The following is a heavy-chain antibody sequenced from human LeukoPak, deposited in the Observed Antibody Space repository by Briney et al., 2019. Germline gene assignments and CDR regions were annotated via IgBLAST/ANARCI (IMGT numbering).Heavy chain of an antibody. CDR3: ARDGGSANAFDI. CDR1: GFTLSSYS. D-gene: IGHD3-16*01. J-gene: IGHJ3*02. CDR2: ISSSSSYI. V-gene: IGHV3-21*01. Sequence: AGGSLRLSCAASGFTLSSYSMNWVRQAPGKGPEWVSSISSSSSYIYYADSVKGRFTISRDNAKNSLYLQMNSLRAEDTAVYYCARDGGSANAFDIWGQGTMVTVSS.